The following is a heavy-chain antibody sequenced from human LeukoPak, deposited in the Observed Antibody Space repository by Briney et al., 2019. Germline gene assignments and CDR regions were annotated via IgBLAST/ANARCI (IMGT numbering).Heavy chain of an antibody. CDR1: GASMTSNY. J-gene: IGHJ4*02. CDR3: ARWNYYNSIRYFDY. V-gene: IGHV4-59*01. Sequence: PSETLSLTCTVSGASMTSNYWNWLRQPPGKGLEWFGYVYYSGRTNYNPSLKSRVTISVDTSKNQFSLRQSSVTAADTAVYYCARWNYYNSIRYFDYWGQGTLVTVSS. CDR2: VYYSGRT. D-gene: IGHD3-22*01.